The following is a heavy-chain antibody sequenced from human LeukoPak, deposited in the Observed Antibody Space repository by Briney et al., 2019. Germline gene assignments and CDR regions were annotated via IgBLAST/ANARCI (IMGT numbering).Heavy chain of an antibody. CDR1: GGSISSDSYY. CDR2: IYSSGST. D-gene: IGHD1-14*01. J-gene: IGHJ6*02. V-gene: IGHV4-61*02. CDR3: ARESWHLRTNYYYGMDV. Sequence: SETLSLTCTVSGGSISSDSYYWSWIRQPAGKGLEWIGRIYSSGSTNYNPSLKSRVTILVGTFKNQSSLKLSSVTAADTAVYYCARESWHLRTNYYYGMDVWGQGTTVTVSS.